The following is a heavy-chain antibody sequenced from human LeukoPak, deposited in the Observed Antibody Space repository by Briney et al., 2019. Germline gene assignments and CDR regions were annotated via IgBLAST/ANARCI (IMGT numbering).Heavy chain of an antibody. D-gene: IGHD3-10*01. CDR1: GFTFSSYA. V-gene: IGHV3-23*01. J-gene: IGHJ5*02. Sequence: GGSLRLSCAASGFTFSSYAMSWVRQAPGKGLEWVSAISGSGGSTYYADSEKGRFTISRDNSKNTLYLQMNSLRAEDTAVYYCAKGSGWYYYGAGSYYYNWFDPWGQGTLVTVSS. CDR2: ISGSGGST. CDR3: AKGSGWYYYGAGSYYYNWFDP.